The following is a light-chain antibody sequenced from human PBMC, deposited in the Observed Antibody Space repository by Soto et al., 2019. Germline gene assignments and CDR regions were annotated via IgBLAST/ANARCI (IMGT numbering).Light chain of an antibody. Sequence: EIVMTQSPATLSVSPGERATLSCRASQGVGSTLAWYQQKPGQTPRLLIYAASTRATGVPARFSGSESGTEFTLTINSLQSEDFAVYDLQHYHSRPLTFGGGTKVEIK. V-gene: IGKV3-15*01. CDR2: AAS. CDR3: QHYHSRPLT. J-gene: IGKJ4*01. CDR1: QGVGST.